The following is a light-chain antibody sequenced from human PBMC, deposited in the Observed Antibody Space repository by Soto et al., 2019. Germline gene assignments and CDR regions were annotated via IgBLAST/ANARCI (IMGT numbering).Light chain of an antibody. V-gene: IGLV2-14*01. CDR3: SSYTSSTDYV. CDR1: SSDIDTYNY. Sequence: LAQPASVSGSPGQSITISCTGTSSDIDTYNYVSWYQQHPGKAPKLIIYEVTNRPSGVSNRFSGSKSGDTASLTISGLRAEDEADYYCSSYTSSTDYVFGTGTKVTVL. CDR2: EVT. J-gene: IGLJ1*01.